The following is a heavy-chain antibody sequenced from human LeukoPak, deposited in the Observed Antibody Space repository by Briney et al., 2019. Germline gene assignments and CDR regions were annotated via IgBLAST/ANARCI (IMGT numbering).Heavy chain of an antibody. D-gene: IGHD2-15*01. CDR2: MSANSGNT. CDR1: GYTFTSYV. V-gene: IGHV1-8*01. Sequence: ASVKVSCKGSGYTFTSYVINWVRQAAGQGLEWMGWMSANSGNTGYAQKFQGRVTMTRNTSIRTAYMELSSLRSEDTAVYYCARGGRYCSGGSCYFREDYWGQGTLVTVSS. J-gene: IGHJ4*02. CDR3: ARGGRYCSGGSCYFREDY.